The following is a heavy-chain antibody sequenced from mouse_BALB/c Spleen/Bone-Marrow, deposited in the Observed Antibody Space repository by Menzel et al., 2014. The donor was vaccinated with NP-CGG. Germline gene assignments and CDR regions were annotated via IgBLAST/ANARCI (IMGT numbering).Heavy chain of an antibody. CDR2: IYPENSTI. CDR1: GFDFSRYW. J-gene: IGHJ4*01. Sequence: EVMLVESGGGLVQPGGSLKLSCAASGFDFSRYWMSWVRQAPGKGLEWIGEIYPENSTINYTPSLMGKFIISRDNAKNTLYLQMSKVRSEDTALYYCARYYDHYYVMDYWGQGTSVTVSS. V-gene: IGHV4-1*02. D-gene: IGHD2-4*01. CDR3: ARYYDHYYVMDY.